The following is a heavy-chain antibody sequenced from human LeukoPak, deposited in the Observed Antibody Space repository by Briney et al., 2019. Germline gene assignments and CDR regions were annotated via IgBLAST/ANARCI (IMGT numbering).Heavy chain of an antibody. J-gene: IGHJ4*02. CDR2: ISGSSSYI. Sequence: PGGSLRLSCAASGFTFSRYSMNWVRQAPGKGLEWVSSISGSSSYIYYADSVKGRFTVSRDNAKNSLYLQMNSLRAEDTAVYYCARDSEAYCSGGSCSMFDYWGQGTLVTVSS. D-gene: IGHD2-15*01. CDR3: ARDSEAYCSGGSCSMFDY. V-gene: IGHV3-21*01. CDR1: GFTFSRYS.